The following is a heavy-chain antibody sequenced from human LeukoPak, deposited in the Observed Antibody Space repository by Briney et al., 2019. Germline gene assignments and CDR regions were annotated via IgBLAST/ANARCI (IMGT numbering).Heavy chain of an antibody. CDR2: INPSGGST. D-gene: IGHD3-3*01. Sequence: ASVKVSCKASGYTFTSYYMHWVRQAPGQGLEWMGIINPSGGSTSYAQKFQGRVTMTRDTSTSTVYMELSSLRSEDTAVYYCARVPSPYYDFWSGYSHYYYYGMDVWGQGTTVTVSS. CDR3: ARVPSPYYDFWSGYSHYYYYGMDV. CDR1: GYTFTSYY. V-gene: IGHV1-46*01. J-gene: IGHJ6*02.